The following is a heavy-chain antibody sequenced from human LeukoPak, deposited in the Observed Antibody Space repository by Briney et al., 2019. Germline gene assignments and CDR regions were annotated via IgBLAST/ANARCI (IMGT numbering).Heavy chain of an antibody. CDR2: ISGGGGST. CDR1: GFTFSSYD. CDR3: ARFFDILTGYFDS. V-gene: IGHV3-23*01. D-gene: IGHD3-9*01. Sequence: PGGSLRLSCAASGFTFSSYDMSWVRQSPGKGLEWVSAISGGGGSTHYADSVKGRFTVSRDNSKNTLYLQMNSLRADDTAVYYCARFFDILTGYFDSWGQGTLVTVSS. J-gene: IGHJ4*02.